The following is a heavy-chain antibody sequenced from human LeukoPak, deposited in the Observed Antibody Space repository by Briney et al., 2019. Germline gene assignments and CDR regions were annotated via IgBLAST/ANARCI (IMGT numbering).Heavy chain of an antibody. V-gene: IGHV4-59*01. J-gene: IGHJ6*02. D-gene: IGHD2-2*01. CDR2: IYYSGST. CDR1: GGSISSYY. Sequence: SETLSLTCTVSGGSISSYYWSWIRQPPGKGLEWIGYIYYSGSTNYNPSLKSRVTISVDTSKNQFSLKLSSVTAADTAVYYCARFFIGGSPVPAANYYYGMDVWGQGTTVTVSS. CDR3: ARFFIGGSPVPAANYYYGMDV.